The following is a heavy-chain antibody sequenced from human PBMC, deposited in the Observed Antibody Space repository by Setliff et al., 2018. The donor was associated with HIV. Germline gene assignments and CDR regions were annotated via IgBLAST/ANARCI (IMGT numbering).Heavy chain of an antibody. D-gene: IGHD6-19*01. CDR3: ATDPKGDGWAYFDP. Sequence: SETLSLTCSVAGASLTSHYLTWIRQPRGLGLEWIGNTYGSGTTKYNPSLRSRVTISVDKSKNQLSLSLDSVTAADTAVYYCATDPKGDGWAYFDPWGQGTLVTVSS. J-gene: IGHJ4*02. CDR1: GASLTSHY. V-gene: IGHV4-59*11. CDR2: TYGSGTT.